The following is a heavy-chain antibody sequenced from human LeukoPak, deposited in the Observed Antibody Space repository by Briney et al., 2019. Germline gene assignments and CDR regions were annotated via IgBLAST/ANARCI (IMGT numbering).Heavy chain of an antibody. V-gene: IGHV3-53*01. CDR2: IYSGGST. CDR1: GFTVSSNY. J-gene: IGHJ6*02. Sequence: PGGSLRLSCAASGFTVSSNYMSWVRQAPGKGLEWVSVIYSGGSTYYADSVKGRFTISRDNSKNTLYLQMNSLRAEDTAVYYCARAKGDFWSGIYYYYGMGVWGQGTTVTVSS. CDR3: ARAKGDFWSGIYYYYGMGV. D-gene: IGHD3-3*01.